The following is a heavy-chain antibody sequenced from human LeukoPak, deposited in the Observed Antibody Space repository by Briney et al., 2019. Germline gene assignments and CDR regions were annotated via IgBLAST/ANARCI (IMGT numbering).Heavy chain of an antibody. D-gene: IGHD3-10*01. J-gene: IGHJ4*02. CDR3: ARDLPYYYGSGSYDD. Sequence: GASVKVSCKASGGTFSTYAITWVRQAPGQGLEWMGGIIPMFGTASYAQKFQVRVTITADEATTTAYMELSSLRSDDTAVYYCARDLPYYYGSGSYDDWGQGTLVTVSS. V-gene: IGHV1-69*13. CDR1: GGTFSTYA. CDR2: IIPMFGTA.